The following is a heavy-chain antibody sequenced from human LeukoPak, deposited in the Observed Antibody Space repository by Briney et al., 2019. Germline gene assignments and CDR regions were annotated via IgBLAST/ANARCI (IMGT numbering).Heavy chain of an antibody. V-gene: IGHV4-4*07. D-gene: IGHD2-2*01. CDR3: ARDKITQDIVVVPAISNWFDP. J-gene: IGHJ5*02. CDR2: IYTSGST. Sequence: SETLSLTCTFCGGSISSYYWSWIRQPAGKGLEWIGRIYTSGSTNYNPSLKSRVTMSVDTSKNQFSLKLSSVTAADTAVYYCARDKITQDIVVVPAISNWFDPWGQGTLVTVS. CDR1: GGSISSYY.